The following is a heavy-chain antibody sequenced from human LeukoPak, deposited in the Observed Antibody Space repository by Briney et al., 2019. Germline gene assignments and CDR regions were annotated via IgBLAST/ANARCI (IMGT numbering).Heavy chain of an antibody. V-gene: IGHV1-2*02. Sequence: ASVKVSCKASGYTFTGYYIHWVRQASGQGLEWMGWINPNSGGTNYAQKFQGRVTMTRDTSISTAYMELSRLRSDDTAVYYCARVGEWGYGSGRLDYWGQGTLVTVSS. CDR3: ARVGEWGYGSGRLDY. CDR2: INPNSGGT. CDR1: GYTFTGYY. J-gene: IGHJ4*02. D-gene: IGHD6-19*01.